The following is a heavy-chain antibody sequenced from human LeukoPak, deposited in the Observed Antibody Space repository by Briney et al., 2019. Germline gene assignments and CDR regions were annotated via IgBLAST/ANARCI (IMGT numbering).Heavy chain of an antibody. CDR2: INSDGSST. J-gene: IGHJ4*02. CDR3: ARSYSSYDFDY. V-gene: IGHV3-74*01. Sequence: PGGSLRLSCAASGFTFSSYGMHWVRQAPGKGLVWVSRINSDGSSTSYADSVKGRFTISRDNAKNTLYLQMNSLRAEDTAVYYWARSYSSYDFDYWGQGTLVTVSS. CDR1: GFTFSSYG. D-gene: IGHD6-6*01.